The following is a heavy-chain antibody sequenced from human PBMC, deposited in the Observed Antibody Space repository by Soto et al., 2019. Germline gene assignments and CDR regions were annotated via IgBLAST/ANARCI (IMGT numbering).Heavy chain of an antibody. Sequence: SVKVSCKASGCTFSSYAISWVRQAPGQGLEWMGGIIPIFGTANYAQKFQGRVTITADKSTSTAYMELGSLRSEDTAVYYCARAPYYDFWSGYFDYWGQGTLVTVSS. J-gene: IGHJ4*02. V-gene: IGHV1-69*06. CDR2: IIPIFGTA. CDR3: ARAPYYDFWSGYFDY. D-gene: IGHD3-3*01. CDR1: GCTFSSYA.